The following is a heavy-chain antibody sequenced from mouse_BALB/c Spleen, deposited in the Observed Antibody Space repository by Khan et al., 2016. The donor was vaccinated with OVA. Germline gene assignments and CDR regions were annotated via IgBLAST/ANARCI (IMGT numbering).Heavy chain of an antibody. D-gene: IGHD1-1*01. V-gene: IGHV3-2*02. Sequence: EVQLQESGPGLVKPSQSLSLTCTVTGYSITSGYAWNWIRQFPGNKLEWMGYISYSGGTSHHPSLKSRISITRDTSKNQFFLQLNSVTTEDTATYYCARGNYYGYYFDYWGQGTPLTVSS. CDR3: ARGNYYGYYFDY. CDR1: GYSITSGYA. CDR2: ISYSGGT. J-gene: IGHJ2*01.